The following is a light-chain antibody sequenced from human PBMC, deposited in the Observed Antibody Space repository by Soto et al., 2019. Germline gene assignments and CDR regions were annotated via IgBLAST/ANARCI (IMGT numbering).Light chain of an antibody. CDR2: DVS. CDR3: SSYTTSNTRQIV. V-gene: IGLV2-14*03. CDR1: SSDVGGYNY. J-gene: IGLJ1*01. Sequence: QSVLTQPASVSGSPGQSITISCTGTSSDVGGYNYVSWYQHHPGKAPKLMIYDVSKRPSGVSNRFSGSKSGNTASLTISGLQPEEEADYYCSSYTTSNTRQIVFGTGTKVTVL.